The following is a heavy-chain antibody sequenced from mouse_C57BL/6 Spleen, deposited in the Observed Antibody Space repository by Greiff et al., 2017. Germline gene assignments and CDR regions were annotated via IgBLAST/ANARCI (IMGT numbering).Heavy chain of an antibody. CDR3: AREKDYYGSSPAWFAY. Sequence: QVQLQQPGAELVKPGASVKMSCKASGYTFTSYWITWVKQRPGQGLEWIGDIYPGSGSTNYNEKFKSKATLTVDTSSSTAYMQLSSLTSEDSAVYYCAREKDYYGSSPAWFAYWGQGTLVTVSA. CDR1: GYTFTSYW. J-gene: IGHJ3*01. D-gene: IGHD1-1*01. CDR2: IYPGSGST. V-gene: IGHV1-55*01.